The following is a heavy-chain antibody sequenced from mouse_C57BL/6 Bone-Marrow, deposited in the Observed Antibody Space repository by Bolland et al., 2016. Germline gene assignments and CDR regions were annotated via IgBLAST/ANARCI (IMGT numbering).Heavy chain of an antibody. V-gene: IGHV3-8*01. D-gene: IGHD2-2*01. J-gene: IGHJ4*01. CDR2: T. CDR3: ARENYYGYSYFDY. Sequence: TYYNPSLKSRISITRDTSKNQYYLQLNSVTTEDTATYYCARENYYGYSYFDYWGQGTS.